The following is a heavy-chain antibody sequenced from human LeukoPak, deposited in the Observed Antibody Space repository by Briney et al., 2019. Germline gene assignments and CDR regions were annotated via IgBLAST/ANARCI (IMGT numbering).Heavy chain of an antibody. Sequence: GGSLRLSCSASGFTFGSFTMHWVRQAPGKGLEYVSAITGNGAVTYYADSVKGRFIISRDNPRNTLYLQMNILRTEDTAVYYCAKEGTPQVSTWYDLWGQGTQVIVSS. V-gene: IGHV3-64*04. CDR2: ITGNGAVT. CDR1: GFTFGSFT. J-gene: IGHJ5*02. D-gene: IGHD3-10*01. CDR3: AKEGTPQVSTWYDL.